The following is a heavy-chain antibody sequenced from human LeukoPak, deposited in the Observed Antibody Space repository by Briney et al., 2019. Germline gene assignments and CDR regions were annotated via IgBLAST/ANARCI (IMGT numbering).Heavy chain of an antibody. V-gene: IGHV3-21*04. D-gene: IGHD2-2*01. CDR1: GFTFSSYS. Sequence: GGSLRLSCAASGFTFSSYSMNWVRQAPGKGLEWVSSIDSSSSYIYYADSVKGRFTISRDNAKNSLYLQMNSLRAEDTALYYCARIVVVPAATDYYYYMDVWGKGNTVTVSS. CDR2: IDSSSSYI. J-gene: IGHJ6*03. CDR3: ARIVVVPAATDYYYYMDV.